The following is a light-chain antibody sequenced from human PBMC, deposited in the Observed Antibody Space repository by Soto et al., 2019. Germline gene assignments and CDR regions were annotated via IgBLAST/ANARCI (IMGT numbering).Light chain of an antibody. V-gene: IGKV3-20*01. CDR2: GAS. CDR3: QQYHTSPLT. J-gene: IGKJ1*01. CDR1: QSVSSSY. Sequence: EIVLTQSPGTLSLSPGERATFSCRASQSVSSSYIAWYQQKRGQAPRRLIYGASIRATGIPDRFSGSGSGRDFTLTISRLEPGDFVLYYWQQYHTSPLTFGLWTKVEIK.